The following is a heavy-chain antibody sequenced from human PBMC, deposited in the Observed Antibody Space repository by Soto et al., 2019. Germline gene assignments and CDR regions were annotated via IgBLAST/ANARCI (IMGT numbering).Heavy chain of an antibody. Sequence: PGGSLRLSCAASGFTFRSFTMNWVRQAPGKGLEWVSTISSNSAYIYYTDALRGRFTISRDNAKNSLYLQMNSLRAEDTAVYYCARDLLPRYYDSSGYPVPHYWGQGTLVTVLL. CDR3: ARDLLPRYYDSSGYPVPHY. V-gene: IGHV3-21*01. D-gene: IGHD3-22*01. CDR1: GFTFRSFT. CDR2: ISSNSAYI. J-gene: IGHJ4*02.